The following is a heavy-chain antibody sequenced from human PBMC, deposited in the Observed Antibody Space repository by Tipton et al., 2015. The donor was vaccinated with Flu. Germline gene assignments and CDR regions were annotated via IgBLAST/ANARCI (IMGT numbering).Heavy chain of an antibody. D-gene: IGHD1-26*01. Sequence: QSGPEVKKPGASVKVSCKASGYTFTSYYMHWVRQAPGQGLGWMGIINPSGGSTSYAQKFQGRVTMTRDTSTSTVYMELSSLRSEDTAVYYCARDEVGATTMTWFDPWGQGTLVTVSS. CDR3: ARDEVGATTMTWFDP. V-gene: IGHV1-46*01. CDR1: GYTFTSYY. CDR2: INPSGGST. J-gene: IGHJ5*02.